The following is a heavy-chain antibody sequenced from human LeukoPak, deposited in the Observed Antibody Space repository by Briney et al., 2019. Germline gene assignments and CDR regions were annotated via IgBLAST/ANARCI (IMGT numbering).Heavy chain of an antibody. J-gene: IGHJ4*02. CDR2: IYSGGTT. CDR1: GFTVSSNY. V-gene: IGHV3-66*01. D-gene: IGHD6-19*01. Sequence: GGPLRLSCAASGFTVSSNYMSWVRQAPGKGLEWVSLIYSGGTTYYADSVKGRFTISRDNSKNTLNLQMNSLRAEDTAVYYCARGKRYSTGWDYFDYWGQGTLVTVSS. CDR3: ARGKRYSTGWDYFDY.